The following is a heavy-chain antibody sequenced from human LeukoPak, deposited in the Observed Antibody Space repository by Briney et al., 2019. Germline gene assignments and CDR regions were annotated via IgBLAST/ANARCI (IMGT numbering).Heavy chain of an antibody. CDR1: GGSISSSSYY. D-gene: IGHD2-8*01. Sequence: SETLSLTCTVSGGSISSSSYYWGWIRQPPGKGLEWIGSIYYSGSTYHNPSLKSRITISEDTSKNQFSLKLSSVTAADTAVYYCASKPKGYCTNGVCYSVFDYWGQGTLVTVSS. V-gene: IGHV4-39*01. J-gene: IGHJ4*02. CDR3: ASKPKGYCTNGVCYSVFDY. CDR2: IYYSGST.